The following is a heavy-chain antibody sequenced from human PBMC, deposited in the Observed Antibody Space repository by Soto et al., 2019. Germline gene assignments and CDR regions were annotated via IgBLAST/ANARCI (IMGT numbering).Heavy chain of an antibody. D-gene: IGHD6-13*01. V-gene: IGHV3-23*01. CDR2: ISGSGGST. J-gene: IGHJ4*02. CDR1: GFTFSSYA. Sequence: VQLLESGGGLVQPGGSLRLSCAASGFTFSSYAMSWVRQAPGKGLEWVSTISGSGGSTYYADSVKDRFNISRDSSKNTLSLQMNSLRAEDTAVYYCARVAAAYLWAQGTLVTVSS. CDR3: ARVAAAYL.